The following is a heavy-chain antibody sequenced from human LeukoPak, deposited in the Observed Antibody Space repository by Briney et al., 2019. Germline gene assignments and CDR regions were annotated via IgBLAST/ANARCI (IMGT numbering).Heavy chain of an antibody. CDR1: GYSISTDYY. J-gene: IGHJ4*02. CDR3: ARDPPAAAGDY. CDR2: IFHGGST. V-gene: IGHV4-38-2*02. D-gene: IGHD6-13*01. Sequence: SETLSLTCTVSGYSISTDYYWGWIRQPPGKGLEWIGSIFHGGSTYYNPSLKSRVTISVDTSKNQFSLKLSSVTAADTAVYYCARDPPAAAGDYWGQGTLVTVSS.